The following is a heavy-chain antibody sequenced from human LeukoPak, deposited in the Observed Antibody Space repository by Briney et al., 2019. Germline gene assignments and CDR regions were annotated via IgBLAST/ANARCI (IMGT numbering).Heavy chain of an antibody. Sequence: GASVTVSCKASGGTFSSYAIRWVRQAPGQGLEWMGRIIPILGIANYAQKFQGRVTITADKSTSTAYMELSSLRSEDTAVYYCARSKDGGSYYGADAFDIWGQGTMVTVSS. CDR1: GGTFSSYA. V-gene: IGHV1-69*04. J-gene: IGHJ3*02. CDR3: ARSKDGGSYYGADAFDI. D-gene: IGHD1-26*01. CDR2: IIPILGIA.